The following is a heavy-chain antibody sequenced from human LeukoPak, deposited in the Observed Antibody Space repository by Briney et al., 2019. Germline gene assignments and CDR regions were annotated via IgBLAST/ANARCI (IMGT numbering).Heavy chain of an antibody. CDR3: ARGGLFGF. Sequence: SETLSLTCTVSGGSISSYYWSWIRQPPGKGLEWIGEINHSGSTNYNPSLKSRVTISVDTSKNQFSLKLSSVTAADTAVYYCARGGLFGFWGQGTLVTVSS. CDR1: GGSISSYY. V-gene: IGHV4-34*01. CDR2: INHSGST. J-gene: IGHJ4*02. D-gene: IGHD3-22*01.